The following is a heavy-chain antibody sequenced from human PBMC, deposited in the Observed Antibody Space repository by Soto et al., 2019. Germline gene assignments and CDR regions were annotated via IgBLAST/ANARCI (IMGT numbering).Heavy chain of an antibody. D-gene: IGHD1-26*01. J-gene: IGHJ6*02. Sequence: EVQLVESGGGLVQPGGSLRLSCRASGFTLSDYEMHWVRQAPGKGLEWVSYISTGSSTIYYADSVKGRFTISRDNAENSLFLEMKSLRPEDTAVYYCARVRAGAANGSYGMDVWGQGTTVTVPS. CDR2: ISTGSSTI. CDR3: ARVRAGAANGSYGMDV. CDR1: GFTLSDYE. V-gene: IGHV3-48*03.